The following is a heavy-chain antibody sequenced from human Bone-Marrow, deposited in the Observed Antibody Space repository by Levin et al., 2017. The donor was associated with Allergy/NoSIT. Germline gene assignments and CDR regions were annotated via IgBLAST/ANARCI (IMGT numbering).Heavy chain of an antibody. CDR3: ARDAIRAGSGSDPPPDY. V-gene: IGHV3-21*01. J-gene: IGHJ4*02. CDR2: ISSSSSYI. CDR1: GFTFSSYS. D-gene: IGHD3-10*01. Sequence: GESLKISCAASGFTFSSYSMNWVRQAPGKGLEWVSSISSSSSYIYYADSVKGRFTISRDNAKNSLYLQMNSLRAEDTAVYYCARDAIRAGSGSDPPPDYWGQGTLVTVSS.